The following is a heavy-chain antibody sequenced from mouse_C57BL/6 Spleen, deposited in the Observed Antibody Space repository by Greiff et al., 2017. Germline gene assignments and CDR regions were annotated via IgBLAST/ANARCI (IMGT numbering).Heavy chain of an antibody. V-gene: IGHV1-74*01. CDR2: IHPSDSDT. J-gene: IGHJ4*01. CDR3: APSTVVARDYYAMDY. Sequence: VKQRPGQGLEWIGRIHPSDSDTNYNQKFKGKATLTVDKSSSTAYMQLSSLTSEDSAVYYCAPSTVVARDYYAMDYWGQGTSVTVSS. D-gene: IGHD1-1*01.